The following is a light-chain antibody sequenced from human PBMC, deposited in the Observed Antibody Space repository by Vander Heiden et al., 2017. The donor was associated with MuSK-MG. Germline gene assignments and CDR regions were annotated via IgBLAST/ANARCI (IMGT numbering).Light chain of an antibody. CDR2: GAS. V-gene: IGKV3-15*01. CDR1: QSVSSN. CDR3: QQYNNWPPLT. Sequence: VMTQSPATLSVSPGERATLSCRASQSVSSNLAWYQQKPGQAPRLLIYGASTRATGIPARFSGSGSETEFTLTISSLQSEDFAVYYCQQYNNWPPLTFGGGTKVEIK. J-gene: IGKJ4*01.